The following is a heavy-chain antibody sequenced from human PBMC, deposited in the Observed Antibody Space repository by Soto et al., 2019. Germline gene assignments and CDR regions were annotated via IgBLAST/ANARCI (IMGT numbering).Heavy chain of an antibody. CDR2: INHSGST. D-gene: IGHD3-10*01. J-gene: IGHJ4*02. CDR3: ARGFKAMVRHYDY. Sequence: SSETLSLTCAVYGGSFSGYYWSWIRQPPGKGLEWIGEINHSGSTNYNPSLKSRVTISVDTSKNQFSLKLSSVTAADTAVYYCARGFKAMVRHYDYWGQGTLVTVSS. V-gene: IGHV4-34*01. CDR1: GGSFSGYY.